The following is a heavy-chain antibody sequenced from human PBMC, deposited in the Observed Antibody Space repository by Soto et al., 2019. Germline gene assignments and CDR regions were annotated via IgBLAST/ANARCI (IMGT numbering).Heavy chain of an antibody. J-gene: IGHJ4*02. CDR1: GFTFSSYA. D-gene: IGHD2-2*01. CDR2: ISGSGGST. Sequence: GGSLRLSCAASGFTFSSYAMSWVRQAPGKGLEWVSAISGSGGSTYYADSVKGRFTISRDNSKNTLYLQMNSLRAEDTAVYYCADNLVVGFSSGYWGQGTLVTVSS. CDR3: ADNLVVGFSSGY. V-gene: IGHV3-23*01.